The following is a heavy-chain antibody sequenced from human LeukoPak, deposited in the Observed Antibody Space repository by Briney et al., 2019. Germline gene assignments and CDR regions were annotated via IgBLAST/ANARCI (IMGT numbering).Heavy chain of an antibody. CDR2: INHSGST. Sequence: SETLSLTCAVYGGSFSGYYWSWIRQPPGKGLEWIGEINHSGSTNYNPSLKSRVTISVDTSKNQFSLKLSSVTAADTAVYYCARPYHGSGSFDAFDIWGQGTMVTVSS. V-gene: IGHV4-34*01. CDR3: ARPYHGSGSFDAFDI. CDR1: GGSFSGYY. J-gene: IGHJ3*02. D-gene: IGHD3-10*01.